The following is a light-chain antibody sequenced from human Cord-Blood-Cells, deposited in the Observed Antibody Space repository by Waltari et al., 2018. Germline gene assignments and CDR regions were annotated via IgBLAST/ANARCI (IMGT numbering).Light chain of an antibody. CDR2: GAS. CDR3: QQYGSSPT. J-gene: IGKJ1*01. Sequence: EIVLTQSPGTLSLSPGERATLSCRASQSVSSSYLAWYQQKPGQAPRLLIYGASRRATGIPDGFSGSGSGTDFTLTISRLEPEDFAVYYCQQYGSSPTFGQGTKVEIK. CDR1: QSVSSSY. V-gene: IGKV3-20*01.